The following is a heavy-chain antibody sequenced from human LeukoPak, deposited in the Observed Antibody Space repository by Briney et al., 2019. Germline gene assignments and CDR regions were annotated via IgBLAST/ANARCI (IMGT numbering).Heavy chain of an antibody. J-gene: IGHJ3*02. CDR2: ISYKGSNK. Sequence: GVSVRLSCAASGFTFSTYAMHWVRQAPGKGLEWVAVISYKGSNKYYADSVKGRFTISRDNSKNTLYLQMNSLRAEDTAVYYCARDPSVFTDLDGFDIWGQGTMVTVSS. D-gene: IGHD5/OR15-5a*01. CDR3: ARDPSVFTDLDGFDI. CDR1: GFTFSTYA. V-gene: IGHV3-30-3*01.